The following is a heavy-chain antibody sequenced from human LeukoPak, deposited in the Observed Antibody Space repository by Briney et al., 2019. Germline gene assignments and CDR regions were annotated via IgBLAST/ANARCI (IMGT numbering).Heavy chain of an antibody. CDR2: INPDGNKK. J-gene: IGHJ6*02. D-gene: IGHD4-11*01. CDR3: ARVSRDFYSNYYYYYGMDV. CDR1: GLTFSSSW. V-gene: IGHV3-7*01. Sequence: PGGSLRLSCAVSGLTFSSSWMDWVRQAPGKGLEWVASINPDGNKKYSADSVKGRFTISRDNAKNSLYLQMNSLRAEDTAVYYCARVSRDFYSNYYYYYGMDVWGQGTTVTVSS.